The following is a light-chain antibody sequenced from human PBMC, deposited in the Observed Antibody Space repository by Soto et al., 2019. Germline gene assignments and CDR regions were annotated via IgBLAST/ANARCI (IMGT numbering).Light chain of an antibody. V-gene: IGLV2-14*01. J-gene: IGLJ1*01. CDR2: EVS. Sequence: QPWLTEPASVSGSPGQPITIPCTGTSSDVGGYNYVSWYQQHPGKAPKLMIYEVSSRPSGVSSRFSGSKSGNTASLTISGLQAEDEADYYCSSYASSSTLFGTGTKVTVL. CDR3: SSYASSSTL. CDR1: SSDVGGYNY.